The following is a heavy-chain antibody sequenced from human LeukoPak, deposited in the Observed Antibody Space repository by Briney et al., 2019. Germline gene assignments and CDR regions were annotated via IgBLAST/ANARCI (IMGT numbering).Heavy chain of an antibody. D-gene: IGHD3-10*01. J-gene: IGHJ4*02. V-gene: IGHV4-59*08. CDR3: ARQGYGSGSYYFGV. CDR1: GGPISSYY. Sequence: SETLSLTCTVSGGPISSYYWSWIRQPPGKGLEWIGYIYYSGSTNYNPSLKSRVTISVDTSKNQFSLKLSSVTAADTAVYYCARQGYGSGSYYFGVWGQGTLVTVSS. CDR2: IYYSGST.